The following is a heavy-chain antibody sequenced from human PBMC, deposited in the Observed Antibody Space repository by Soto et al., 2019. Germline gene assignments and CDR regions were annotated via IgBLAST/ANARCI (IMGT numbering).Heavy chain of an antibody. CDR2: VSGSGGSV. J-gene: IGHJ6*02. CDR3: AKGSVVGADYSYGMDV. Sequence: GSLRLSCAAAGFTFSSYGMSWVRQAPGKRLEWVSAVSGSGGSVYYADSVRGRFTISRDNSKNTLYLQVNSLRAEDTAIYYCAKGSVVGADYSYGMDVWGQGTTVTVSS. CDR1: GFTFSSYG. D-gene: IGHD2-2*01. V-gene: IGHV3-23*01.